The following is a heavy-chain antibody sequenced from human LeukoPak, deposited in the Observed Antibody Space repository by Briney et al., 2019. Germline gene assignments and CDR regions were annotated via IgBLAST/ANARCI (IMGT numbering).Heavy chain of an antibody. Sequence: SETLSLTCTVSGGSISSGSYYWSWIRQPAGKGLEWIGRIYTSGSTNYNPYLKSRVTISVDTSKNQFSLKLSSVTAADTAVYYCARDRRYDFWSGEWEGHYYYMDVWGKGTTVTVSS. J-gene: IGHJ6*03. D-gene: IGHD3-3*01. V-gene: IGHV4-61*02. CDR3: ARDRRYDFWSGEWEGHYYYMDV. CDR1: GGSISSGSYY. CDR2: IYTSGST.